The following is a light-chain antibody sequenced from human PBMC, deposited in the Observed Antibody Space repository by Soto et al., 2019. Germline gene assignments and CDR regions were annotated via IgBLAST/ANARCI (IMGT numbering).Light chain of an antibody. CDR3: QQRSTWPPIT. CDR2: DAS. V-gene: IGKV3-11*01. CDR1: QSVSSY. Sequence: EIVLTQSPATLSLSPGERATLSCRASQSVSSYLAWYQQRPGQAPRLLIYDASNRAAAIPARFSGSGSGTDFTITLSSLEPEDFAVYYCQQRSTWPPITFGQGTRLEIK. J-gene: IGKJ5*01.